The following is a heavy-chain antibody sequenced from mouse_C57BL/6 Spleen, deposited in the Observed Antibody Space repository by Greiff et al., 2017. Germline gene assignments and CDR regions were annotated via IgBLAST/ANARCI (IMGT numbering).Heavy chain of an antibody. D-gene: IGHD1-2*01. CDR3: ARLNTTALRYFDV. CDR2: INPSSGYT. V-gene: IGHV1-7*01. J-gene: IGHJ1*03. CDR1: GYTFTSYW. Sequence: VQLQESGAELAKPGASVKLSCKASGYTFTSYWMHWVKQRPGQGLEWIGYINPSSGYTKYNQKFKDKATLTADKSSSTAYMQLSSLTYVDSAVYYCARLNTTALRYFDVWGTGTTVTVSS.